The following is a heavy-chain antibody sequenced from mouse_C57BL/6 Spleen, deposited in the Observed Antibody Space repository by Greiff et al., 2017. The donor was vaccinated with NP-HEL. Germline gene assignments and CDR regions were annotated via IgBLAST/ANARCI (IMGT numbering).Heavy chain of an antibody. CDR1: GYTFTSYW. V-gene: IGHV1-50*01. CDR3: ARTGYYYGSSPYYFDY. CDR2: IDPSDSYT. Sequence: QVQLQQPGAELVKPGASVKLSCKASGYTFTSYWMQWVKQRPGQGLEWIGEIDPSDSYTNYNQKFKVKATLTVDTSSSTAYMQLSSLTSEDSAVYYCARTGYYYGSSPYYFDYWGQGTTLTVSS. J-gene: IGHJ2*01. D-gene: IGHD1-1*01.